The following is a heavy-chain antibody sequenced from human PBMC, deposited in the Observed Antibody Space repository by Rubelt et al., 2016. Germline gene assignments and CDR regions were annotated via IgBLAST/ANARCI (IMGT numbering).Heavy chain of an antibody. CDR2: IYYSGST. V-gene: IGHV4-34*01. D-gene: IGHD4-23*01. CDR3: ARDQPKLYYFDY. CDR1: GGSFSGYY. Sequence: QVQLQQWGAGLLKPSETLSLTCAVYGGSFSGYYWSWIRQPPGKGLEWIGSIYYSGSTYYNPSLKSRVTISVDTSKNQCSLKLSSVTAADTAVYYCARDQPKLYYFDYWGQGTLVTVSS. J-gene: IGHJ4*02.